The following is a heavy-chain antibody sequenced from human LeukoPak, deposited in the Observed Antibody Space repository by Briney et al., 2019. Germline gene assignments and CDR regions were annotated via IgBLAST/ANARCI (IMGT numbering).Heavy chain of an antibody. CDR1: EFTFSSYG. CDR2: IRNDGSDK. J-gene: IGHJ5*02. Sequence: SGGSLRLSCAASEFTFSSYGMHWVRQPPGKGLEGVALIRNDGSDKYYADSVTGRFAISRDNSKNTLYLQMNGLRAEDTAGYYCAKAGQNSGWVFVPCGQGALVTVS. D-gene: IGHD5-12*01. CDR3: AKAGQNSGWVFVP. V-gene: IGHV3-30*02.